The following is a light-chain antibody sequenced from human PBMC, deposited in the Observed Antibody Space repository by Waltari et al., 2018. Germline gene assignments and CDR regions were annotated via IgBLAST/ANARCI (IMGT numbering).Light chain of an antibody. V-gene: IGLV1-44*01. CDR3: AAWDDSLNGHWV. J-gene: IGLJ3*02. CDR1: ASNIGNNV. Sequence: QSELTQPPSASGTPGQRVTILCSGRASNIGNNVVNWYQQLPGKAPKLVIYRNDQRPSGVPDRFSGSKSGTSASLAISGLHSEDEADYYCAAWDDSLNGHWVFGGGTKVTVL. CDR2: RND.